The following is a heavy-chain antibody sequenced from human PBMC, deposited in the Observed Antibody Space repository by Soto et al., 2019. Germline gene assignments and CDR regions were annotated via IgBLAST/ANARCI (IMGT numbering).Heavy chain of an antibody. Sequence: GGSLRLSCAASGFTFSSYAMSWVRQAPGRGLEWVSAISGSGGSTYYADSVKGRFTISRDNSKNTLYLQMNSLRAEDTAVYYCAKYVGARPLAYWGQGTLVTVSS. CDR2: ISGSGGST. V-gene: IGHV3-23*01. CDR3: AKYVGARPLAY. CDR1: GFTFSSYA. J-gene: IGHJ4*02. D-gene: IGHD1-26*01.